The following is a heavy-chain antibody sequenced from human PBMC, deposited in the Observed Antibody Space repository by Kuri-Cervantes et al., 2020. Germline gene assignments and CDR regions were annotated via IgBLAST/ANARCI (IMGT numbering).Heavy chain of an antibody. Sequence: SETLSLTCAVSGGSISSGWYSWSWIRPPPGKGLEWIGEINHSGSTNYNPSLKSRVAISVDTSKNQFSLQLSSVTAADTAVYYCARGLDCSMTSCYGYFDYWGQGTLVTVSS. D-gene: IGHD2-2*01. CDR1: GGSISSGWYS. CDR3: ARGLDCSMTSCYGYFDY. CDR2: INHSGST. J-gene: IGHJ4*02. V-gene: IGHV4-34*01.